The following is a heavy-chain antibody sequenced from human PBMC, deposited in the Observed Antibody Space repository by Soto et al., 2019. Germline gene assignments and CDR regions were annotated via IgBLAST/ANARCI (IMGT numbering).Heavy chain of an antibody. V-gene: IGHV1-18*01. Sequence: HVQLVQSGAEVKKPGASLKVSCKASGYTFISYGVSGVRQAPGQGLEWLGWISPYNGNTNYAQKFQSRITKTTDTSTSTVYMDLRSLRTDDTAVYYCARDQTKWLTDAFDIWGQGTMVVVSS. CDR1: GYTFISYG. CDR2: ISPYNGNT. J-gene: IGHJ3*02. CDR3: ARDQTKWLTDAFDI. D-gene: IGHD5-12*01.